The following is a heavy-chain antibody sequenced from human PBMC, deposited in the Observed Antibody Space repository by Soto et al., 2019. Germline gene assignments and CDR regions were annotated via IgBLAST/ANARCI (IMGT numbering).Heavy chain of an antibody. V-gene: IGHV3-23*01. Sequence: EVQLLESGGGLVQPGGSLRLSCAASGFTFSSYAMSWVRQAPGKGLEWVSAISGSGGSTYYADSVKGRFTISRDNSKKPLYLQMNSLRAEDTAVYYCAKDQQGTDYYYYGMDVWGQGTTVTVSS. CDR1: GFTFSSYA. J-gene: IGHJ6*02. D-gene: IGHD2-2*01. CDR3: AKDQQGTDYYYYGMDV. CDR2: ISGSGGST.